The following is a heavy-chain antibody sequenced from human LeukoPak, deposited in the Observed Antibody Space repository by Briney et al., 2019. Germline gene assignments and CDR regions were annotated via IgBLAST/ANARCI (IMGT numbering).Heavy chain of an antibody. Sequence: GGSLRLSCAASGFTFSSYGMSWVRQAPGKGLEWVSAISGSGGSTYYADSVKGRFTISRDNSKNTLYLQMNSLRAEDTAVYYCTREGGSYYSNYFDYWGQGTLVTVSS. D-gene: IGHD1-26*01. CDR1: GFTFSSYG. V-gene: IGHV3-23*01. J-gene: IGHJ4*02. CDR2: ISGSGGST. CDR3: TREGGSYYSNYFDY.